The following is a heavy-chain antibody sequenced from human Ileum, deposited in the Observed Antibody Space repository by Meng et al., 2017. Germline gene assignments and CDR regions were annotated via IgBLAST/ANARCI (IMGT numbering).Heavy chain of an antibody. CDR1: GFTFSNYA. Sequence: QVQLVESGGGVVQPGRSLRLSCAASGFTFSNYAMHWVRQAPGKGLEWVAVTSYDGSKKYYVDSVKGRFTISRDNSKDTLYLQMNSLRAEDTAVYYCARALLSYYYNSSGYYTNFDYWGQGTLVTVSS. J-gene: IGHJ4*01. V-gene: IGHV3-30*04. CDR3: ARALLSYYYNSSGYYTNFDY. D-gene: IGHD3-22*01. CDR2: TSYDGSKK.